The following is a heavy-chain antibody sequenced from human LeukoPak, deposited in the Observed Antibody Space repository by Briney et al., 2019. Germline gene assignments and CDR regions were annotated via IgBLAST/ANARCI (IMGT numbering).Heavy chain of an antibody. J-gene: IGHJ4*02. CDR2: INHSGST. V-gene: IGHV4-34*01. Sequence: PSETLPLTCAVYGGSFSGYYWSWIRQPPGKGLEWIGEINHSGSTNYNPSLKSRVTISVDTSKNQFSLKLSSVTAADTAVYYCARVHPPFDYDSSGYYFGGVDYWGQGTLVTVSS. CDR1: GGSFSGYY. CDR3: ARVHPPFDYDSSGYYFGGVDY. D-gene: IGHD3-22*01.